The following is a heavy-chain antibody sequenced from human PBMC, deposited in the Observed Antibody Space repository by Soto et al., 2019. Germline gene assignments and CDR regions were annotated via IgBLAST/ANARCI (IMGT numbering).Heavy chain of an antibody. CDR2: IYYSGST. J-gene: IGHJ4*02. D-gene: IGHD3-22*01. Sequence: QLQLQESGPGLVKPSETLSLTCTVSGGSISSSSYYWGWIRQPPGKGLEWIGSIYYSGSTYYNPSLKSRVTLSVDTSKNQFSLKLSSVTAADTAVYYCASLYYYDSSGYYSRMIFDYWGQGTLVTVSS. CDR3: ASLYYYDSSGYYSRMIFDY. CDR1: GGSISSSSYY. V-gene: IGHV4-39*01.